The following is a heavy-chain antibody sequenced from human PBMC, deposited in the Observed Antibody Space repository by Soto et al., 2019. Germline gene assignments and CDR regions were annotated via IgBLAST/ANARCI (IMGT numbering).Heavy chain of an antibody. Sequence: QVQLVLSGAEVKKPGASVKVSCKASGYIFTAYSMHWVRQAPGQGLEWMGVVNPSGGSTNYAQKLRGRITMTRDTSTSTVYMDLSTLTSEDTAVYYCAREENCSDGVCYSEYFQRWGQGTLVTVSS. CDR1: GYIFTAYS. V-gene: IGHV1-46*01. D-gene: IGHD2-15*01. J-gene: IGHJ1*01. CDR3: AREENCSDGVCYSEYFQR. CDR2: VNPSGGST.